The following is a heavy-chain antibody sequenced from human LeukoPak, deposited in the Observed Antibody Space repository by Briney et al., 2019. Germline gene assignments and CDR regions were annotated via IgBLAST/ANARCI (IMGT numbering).Heavy chain of an antibody. Sequence: GGSLRLSCAASGFTFSSYSMNWVRQAPGKGLEWVSSISSSSSYIYYADSVKGRFTISRDNSKNTLYLQMNSLRAEDTAVYYCAKGVRYYFGSGSSHFDYWGQGTLVTVSS. CDR2: ISSSSSYI. V-gene: IGHV3-21*04. D-gene: IGHD3-10*01. CDR3: AKGVRYYFGSGSSHFDY. J-gene: IGHJ4*02. CDR1: GFTFSSYS.